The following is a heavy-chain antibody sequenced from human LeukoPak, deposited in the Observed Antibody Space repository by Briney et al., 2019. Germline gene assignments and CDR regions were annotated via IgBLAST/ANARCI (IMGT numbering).Heavy chain of an antibody. CDR2: ISHDVKTT. Sequence: GGSLRLSCVASEFSFSDSVIHWVRQAPGKGLEWVAVISHDVKTTYYADSAKGRFTISRDNSRNTVFLQMSRLRPEDAAVYYCVKEAYYGWGSSPTFYFDYWGQGTRVTVSS. CDR3: VKEAYYGWGSSPTFYFDY. D-gene: IGHD3-10*01. CDR1: EFSFSDSV. J-gene: IGHJ4*02. V-gene: IGHV3-30*04.